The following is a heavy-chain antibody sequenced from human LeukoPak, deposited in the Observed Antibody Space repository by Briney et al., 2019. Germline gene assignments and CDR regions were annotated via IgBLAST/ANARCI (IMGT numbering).Heavy chain of an antibody. CDR1: EFTCITCV. J-gene: IGHJ4*02. CDR3: AIAGVIALCRGFIVDY. CDR2: IDGSGSRT. D-gene: IGHD3-16*02. Sequence: GGSLRQTCPAAEFTCITCVWTGWRQAPGKGLEWVSSIDGSGSRTFYADSVKGRFTISRDNSKNTLFLQMNSLRREDTAVYYCAIAGVIALCRGFIVDYWGRGTLVTVSS. V-gene: IGHV3-23*01.